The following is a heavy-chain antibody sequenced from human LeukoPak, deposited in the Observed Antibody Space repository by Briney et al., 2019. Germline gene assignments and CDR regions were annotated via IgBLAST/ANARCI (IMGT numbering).Heavy chain of an antibody. CDR3: AREGVGISYYFDY. J-gene: IGHJ4*02. D-gene: IGHD2-21*01. V-gene: IGHV3-21*06. Sequence: PGGPLRLSCAASGFTFNNYAMNWVRQAPGKGLEWVSAINNSGGRTYYADSVKGRFTISRDNAKNSLYLQMNSLRAEDTAVYYCAREGVGISYYFDYWGQGTLVTVSS. CDR1: GFTFNNYA. CDR2: INNSGGRT.